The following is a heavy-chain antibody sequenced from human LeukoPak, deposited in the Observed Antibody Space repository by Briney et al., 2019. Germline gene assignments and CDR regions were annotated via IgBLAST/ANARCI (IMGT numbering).Heavy chain of an antibody. CDR1: GGSISSSSYY. Sequence: SETLSFTCTVSGGSISSSSYYWGWIRQPPGKGLEWIGSIYYSGSTYYNPSLKSRVTISVDTSKNQFSLKLSSVTAADTAVYYCASRNYDFWSGYSYAFDIWGQGTMVTVSS. CDR3: ASRNYDFWSGYSYAFDI. D-gene: IGHD3-3*01. V-gene: IGHV4-39*01. J-gene: IGHJ3*02. CDR2: IYYSGST.